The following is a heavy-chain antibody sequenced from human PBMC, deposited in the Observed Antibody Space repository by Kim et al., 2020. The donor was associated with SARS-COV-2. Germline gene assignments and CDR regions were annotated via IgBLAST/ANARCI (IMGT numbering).Heavy chain of an antibody. CDR2: GSST. J-gene: IGHJ4*02. Sequence: GSSTYYADSMKGQFTISRDNSKNTLYRQMNSLRAEDTAVYYCASYGSGSRWGQGTLVTVSS. CDR3: ASYGSGSR. V-gene: IGHV3-53*01. D-gene: IGHD3-10*01.